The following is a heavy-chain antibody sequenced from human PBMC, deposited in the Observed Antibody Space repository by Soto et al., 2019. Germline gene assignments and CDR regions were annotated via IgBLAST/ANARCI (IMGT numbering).Heavy chain of an antibody. Sequence: QVQLVQSGAEVKKPGSSVKVSCQASGGTFSSYAISWVRQAPGQGLEWMGGIIPIFGTADYAQKFQGRVTITADESTSTAYMELSSLRSEDTAVYYCASPPNESSGYYHGMDVWGQGTTVTVSS. CDR3: ASPPNESSGYYHGMDV. V-gene: IGHV1-69*12. CDR1: GGTFSSYA. D-gene: IGHD6-19*01. CDR2: IIPIFGTA. J-gene: IGHJ6*02.